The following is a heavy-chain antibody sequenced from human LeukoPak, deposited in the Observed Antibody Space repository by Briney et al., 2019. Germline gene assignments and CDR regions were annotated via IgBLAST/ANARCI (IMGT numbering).Heavy chain of an antibody. V-gene: IGHV1-69*13. CDR2: IIPIFGTA. Sequence: SVKVSCKASGGTFRSYAISWVRQAPGQGLEWMGGIIPIFGTANYAQKFQGRVTITADESTSTAYMELSSLRSEDTAVYYCAAGSSGLLTDCGGDCYNFDYWGQGTLVTVSS. CDR3: AAGSSGLLTDCGGDCYNFDY. J-gene: IGHJ4*02. CDR1: GGTFRSYA. D-gene: IGHD2-21*01.